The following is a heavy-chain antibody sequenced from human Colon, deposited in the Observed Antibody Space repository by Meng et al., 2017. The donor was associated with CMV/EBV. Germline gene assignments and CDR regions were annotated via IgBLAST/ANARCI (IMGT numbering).Heavy chain of an antibody. CDR2: IKTTADGGTT. CDR3: AGESGLDY. CDR1: GFTFSDAW. D-gene: IGHD2-8*02. J-gene: IGHJ4*02. V-gene: IGHV3-15*01. Sequence: GESLKISCAATGFTFSDAWMHWVRQAPGKGLEWAGRIKTTADGGTTHYAAPVKGRFTISRDDSKNTLYLQMNSLKTEDTAVYYCAGESGLDYWGQGTLVTVSS.